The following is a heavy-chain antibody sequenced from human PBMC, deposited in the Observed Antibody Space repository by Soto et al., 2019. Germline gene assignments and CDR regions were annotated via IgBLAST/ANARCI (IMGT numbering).Heavy chain of an antibody. J-gene: IGHJ4*02. CDR1: GFAFSSFV. CDR2: ITISGSST. Sequence: EVQLLESGGGLVQPGGSLRLSCAASGFAFSSFVMGWVRQAPGKGLEWISSITISGSSTYYADSVKGRFTISRDNSQKTLYLQMNSLRVEDTAFYYCAKKDLVTGLHWGQGTLVTVSS. V-gene: IGHV3-23*01. D-gene: IGHD3-9*01. CDR3: AKKDLVTGLH.